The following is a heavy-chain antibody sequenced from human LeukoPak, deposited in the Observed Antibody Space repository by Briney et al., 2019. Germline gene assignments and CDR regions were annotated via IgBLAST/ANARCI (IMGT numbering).Heavy chain of an antibody. CDR1: GGSISSGSYY. CDR3: ARGTVAGTSAPAPFDS. J-gene: IGHJ4*02. CDR2: IYTSGST. Sequence: PSETLSLTCTVSGGSISSGSYYWSWIRQPAGKELEWIGRIYTSGSTNYNPSLKSRVTMSVDTSKNQFSLRLTSVTAADTAVYYCARGTVAGTSAPAPFDSWGQGTLVTVSS. D-gene: IGHD6-19*01. V-gene: IGHV4-61*02.